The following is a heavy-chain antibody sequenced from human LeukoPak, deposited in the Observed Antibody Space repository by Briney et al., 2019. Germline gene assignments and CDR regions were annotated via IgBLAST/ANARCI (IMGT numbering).Heavy chain of an antibody. J-gene: IGHJ6*03. CDR2: IIPIFGTA. D-gene: IGHD3-3*01. Sequence: SVKVSCKASGGTFSSYAISWVRQAPGQGLEWMGGIIPIFGTANYAQKFQGRVTITTDESTSTAYMELSSLRSEDTAVYYCARDANYDFGSSGYYYYMDVWGKGTTVTVSS. CDR3: ARDANYDFGSSGYYYYMDV. CDR1: GGTFSSYA. V-gene: IGHV1-69*05.